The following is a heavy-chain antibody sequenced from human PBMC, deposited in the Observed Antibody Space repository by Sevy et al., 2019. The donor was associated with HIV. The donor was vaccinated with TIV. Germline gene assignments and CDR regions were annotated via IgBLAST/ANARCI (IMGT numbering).Heavy chain of an antibody. D-gene: IGHD3-10*01. V-gene: IGHV1-18*01. CDR2: ISAYHGNT. CDR3: ARGPRYGSGSYVWFDP. CDR1: GYTFTSYG. Sequence: ASVKVSCKASGYTFTSYGISWVRQAPGQGLEWMGWISAYHGNTNYAQKLQGRVTMTTDTSTSTAYMELRSLRSDDTAVYYCARGPRYGSGSYVWFDPWGQGTLVTVSS. J-gene: IGHJ5*02.